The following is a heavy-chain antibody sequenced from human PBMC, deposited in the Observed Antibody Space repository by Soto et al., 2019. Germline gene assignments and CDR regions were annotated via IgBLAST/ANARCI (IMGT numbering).Heavy chain of an antibody. CDR1: GFTFSSYG. CDR3: ARRLLIVGAPETWFDP. V-gene: IGHV3-33*01. CDR2: IWYDGSNK. J-gene: IGHJ5*02. Sequence: GGSLRLSCAASGFTFSSYGMHWVRQAPGKGLEWVAVIWYDGSNKYYADSVKGRFTISRDNSKNTLYLQMNSLRAEDTAVYYCARRLLIVGAPETWFDPWGQGTLVTVSS. D-gene: IGHD1-26*01.